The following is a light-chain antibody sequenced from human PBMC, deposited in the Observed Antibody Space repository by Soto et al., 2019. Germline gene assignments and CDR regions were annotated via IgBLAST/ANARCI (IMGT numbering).Light chain of an antibody. Sequence: EVVMTQSPDTLSVSPGERATLSCRASQSVSGNLAWYQQKLGQAPRLLIYGSSTRATGIPARFSGSGSGTEFTLTISSLRSEDFAVYYCQQYKNWPPISFGQGTRLEIK. CDR3: QQYKNWPPIS. CDR2: GSS. V-gene: IGKV3-15*01. CDR1: QSVSGN. J-gene: IGKJ5*01.